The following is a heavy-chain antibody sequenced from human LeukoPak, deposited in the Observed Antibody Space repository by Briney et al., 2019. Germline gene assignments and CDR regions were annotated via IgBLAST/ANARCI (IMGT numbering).Heavy chain of an antibody. CDR3: ARAPIYYYGSGSYSHYYYMDV. V-gene: IGHV3-20*04. Sequence: PGGSLRLSCVASGFSFSNYAMNWVRQAPGKGLEWVSGINWNGGSTGYADSVKGRFTISRDNAKNSLYLQMNSLRAEDTALYYCARAPIYYYGSGSYSHYYYMDVWGKGTTVTVSS. D-gene: IGHD3-10*01. CDR2: INWNGGST. J-gene: IGHJ6*03. CDR1: GFSFSNYA.